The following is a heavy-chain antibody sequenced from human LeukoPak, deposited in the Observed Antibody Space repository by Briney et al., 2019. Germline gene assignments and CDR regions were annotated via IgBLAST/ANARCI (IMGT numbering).Heavy chain of an antibody. CDR3: AKRARSLQLTSYFDY. CDR2: ISISGGST. J-gene: IGHJ4*02. CDR1: GFSFSSYA. Sequence: GGSLRLSWAAAGFSFSSYAMSGLRQAPEKGVELVSAISISGGSTYYADSVQGRLTIARDYAKNTLYMQMISLRAEDTAVYYCAKRARSLQLTSYFDYWGQGTLVTVSS. V-gene: IGHV3-23*01. D-gene: IGHD1-1*01.